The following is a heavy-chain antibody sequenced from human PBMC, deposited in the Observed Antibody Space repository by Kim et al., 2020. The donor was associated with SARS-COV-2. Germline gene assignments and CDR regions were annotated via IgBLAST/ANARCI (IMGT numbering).Heavy chain of an antibody. Sequence: GGSLRLSCAASGLSFSDSYMNWVRQAPGKGLEWLSFISTRGESIFYADSVEGRFTISRDNAKNSLYLQMNYLRDDDTAVYYCARSGNGYNAFGIWGQG. D-gene: IGHD5-12*01. CDR2: ISTRGESI. V-gene: IGHV3-11*01. J-gene: IGHJ4*02. CDR3: ARSGNGYNAFGI. CDR1: GLSFSDSY.